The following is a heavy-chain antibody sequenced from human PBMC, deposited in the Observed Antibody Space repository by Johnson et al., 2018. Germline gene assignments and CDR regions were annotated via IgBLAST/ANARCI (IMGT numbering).Heavy chain of an antibody. Sequence: QVQLQESGPGLVKPSETLSLTCTVSGGSISSSYWSWIRQPPGKGLEWIGYIYYSGSTNYNPSLKSRVPISVDTSENQFSLKLSAVTAADTAVYFCARGGDDLWNGYDRDWYYMDVWGKGTTVTGSS. CDR2: IYYSGST. CDR1: GGSISSSY. V-gene: IGHV4-59*01. J-gene: IGHJ6*03. D-gene: IGHD3-3*01. CDR3: ARGGDDLWNGYDRDWYYMDV.